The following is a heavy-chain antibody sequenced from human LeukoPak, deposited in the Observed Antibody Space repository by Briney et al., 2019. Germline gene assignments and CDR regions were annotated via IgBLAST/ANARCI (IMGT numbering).Heavy chain of an antibody. V-gene: IGHV1-46*01. CDR3: ASTSLWFGEFPLYYYYYMDV. D-gene: IGHD3-10*01. Sequence: ASVKVSCKASGYTFTSYYMHWVRQAPGQGLEWMGIINPSGGSTSYAQKFQGRVTMTRDMSTSTVYMELSRLRSDDTAVYYCASTSLWFGEFPLYYYYYMDVWGKGTTVTVSS. CDR1: GYTFTSYY. CDR2: INPSGGST. J-gene: IGHJ6*03.